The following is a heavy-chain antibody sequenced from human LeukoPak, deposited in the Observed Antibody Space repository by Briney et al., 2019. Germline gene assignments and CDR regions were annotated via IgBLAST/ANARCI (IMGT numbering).Heavy chain of an antibody. CDR1: GGSFSGYY. V-gene: IGHV4-34*01. CDR3: ARGYCSGGSCYFHYYYMDV. CDR2: ISHSGST. J-gene: IGHJ6*03. Sequence: PSETLSLTCAVSGGSFSGYYWSWIRQPPGKGLEWIGEISHSGSTNYNPSLKSRVTISVDTSKNQFSLKLSSVTAADTAVYYCARGYCSGGSCYFHYYYMDVWGKGTTVTVSS. D-gene: IGHD2-15*01.